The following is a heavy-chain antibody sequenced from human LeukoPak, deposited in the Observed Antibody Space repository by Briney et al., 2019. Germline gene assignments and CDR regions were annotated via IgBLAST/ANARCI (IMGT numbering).Heavy chain of an antibody. CDR3: ARDGSDGSSGFNSMDV. Sequence: GASVKVSCKASGYNFTSHYIQWVRQAPGQGLEWMGIIDPSGGSTNYAQKFQGRVTMTRDTATSTVYMELSSLRSEDTAVYHCARDGSDGSSGFNSMDVWGKGTTVIVSS. J-gene: IGHJ6*03. CDR1: GYNFTSHY. V-gene: IGHV1-46*01. CDR2: IDPSGGST. D-gene: IGHD3-22*01.